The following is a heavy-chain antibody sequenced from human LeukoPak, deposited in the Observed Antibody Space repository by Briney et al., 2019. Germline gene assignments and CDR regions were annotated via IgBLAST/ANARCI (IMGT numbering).Heavy chain of an antibody. CDR3: ASHGIGGNYDRHFDS. D-gene: IGHD3-16*01. CDR2: IYPGNSDT. V-gene: IGHV5-51*01. Sequence: GESLKISCKGSAYSFTSSWIGWVRQMPGKGLEWMGIIYPGNSDTRYSPSFQGQVTISADKSISTAYLQWSSLKASDTAMYYCASHGIGGNYDRHFDSWGQGTLVTVSS. J-gene: IGHJ4*02. CDR1: AYSFTSSW.